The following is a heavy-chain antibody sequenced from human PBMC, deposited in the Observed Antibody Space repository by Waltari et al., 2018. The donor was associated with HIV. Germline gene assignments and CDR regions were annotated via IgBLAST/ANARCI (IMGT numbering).Heavy chain of an antibody. D-gene: IGHD5-18*01. CDR1: GGSISSSSYY. Sequence: QLQLQESGPGLVKPSETLSLTCTVSGGSISSSSYYWGWIRQPPGKGLEWIGSIYYSGSTYYNPSLKSRVTISVDTSKNQFSLKLSSVTAADTAVYYCARVQTGVETAMVNRYFDLWGRGTLVTVSS. CDR3: ARVQTGVETAMVNRYFDL. J-gene: IGHJ2*01. CDR2: IYYSGST. V-gene: IGHV4-39*01.